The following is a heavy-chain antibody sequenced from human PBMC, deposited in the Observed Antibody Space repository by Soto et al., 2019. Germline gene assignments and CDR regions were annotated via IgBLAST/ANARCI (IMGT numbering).Heavy chain of an antibody. D-gene: IGHD3-3*01. CDR3: AHRATMTIFGLIIDNGIWFDP. CDR1: GFSLSTSGAA. J-gene: IGHJ5*02. Sequence: QINLIESGPTLVNPTQTLTLTCTFSGFSLSTSGAAVGWVRQPPGKALEWLALIYWDGDKPYNASLWNRLTIPKDTSMNQVVLTLTNVDPADTATYYCAHRATMTIFGLIIDNGIWFDPWGQGTRVIVSS. CDR2: IYWDGDK. V-gene: IGHV2-5*02.